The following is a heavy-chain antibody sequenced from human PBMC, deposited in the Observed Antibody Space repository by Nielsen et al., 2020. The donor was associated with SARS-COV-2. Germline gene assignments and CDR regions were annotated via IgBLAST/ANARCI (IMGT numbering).Heavy chain of an antibody. J-gene: IGHJ5*02. CDR3: ARDARRFLDYFLPNWFDL. V-gene: IGHV3-48*01. CDR2: ISDTPNAI. Sequence: GESLKISCAASGFSFSDHNMNWVRQAPGKGLEWVSSISDTPNAIYYADSVKGRFTISRDNAKKSLYLQMNSLRVEDTAVYFCARDARRFLDYFLPNWFDLGGRGTLVTVSS. CDR1: GFSFSDHN. D-gene: IGHD3-3*01.